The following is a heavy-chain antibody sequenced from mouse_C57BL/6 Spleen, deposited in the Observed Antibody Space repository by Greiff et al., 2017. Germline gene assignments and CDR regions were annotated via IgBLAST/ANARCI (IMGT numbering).Heavy chain of an antibody. D-gene: IGHD1-1*01. CDR3: ARPITTDWYFDV. V-gene: IGHV5-17*01. J-gene: IGHJ1*03. Sequence: EVKLVESGGGLVKPGGSLKLSCAASGFTFSDYGMHWVRQAPEKGLEWVAYISSGSSTIYYADTVKGRFTISRDNAKNTLFLQMTSLRSEDTAMYYCARPITTDWYFDVWGTGTTVTVSS. CDR1: GFTFSDYG. CDR2: ISSGSSTI.